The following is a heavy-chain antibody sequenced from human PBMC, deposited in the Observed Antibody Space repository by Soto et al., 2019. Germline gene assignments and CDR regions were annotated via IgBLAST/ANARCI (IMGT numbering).Heavy chain of an antibody. J-gene: IGHJ4*02. CDR1: GFTFDDYA. CDR3: AKDMEPITMVRGVIISGGYYFDY. CDR2: ISWNSGSI. D-gene: IGHD3-10*01. Sequence: GGSLRLSCAASGFTFDDYAMHWVRQAPGKGLEWVSGISWNSGSIGYADSVKGRFTISRDNAKNSLYLQMNSLRAEDTALYYCAKDMEPITMVRGVIISGGYYFDYWGQGTLVTVSS. V-gene: IGHV3-9*01.